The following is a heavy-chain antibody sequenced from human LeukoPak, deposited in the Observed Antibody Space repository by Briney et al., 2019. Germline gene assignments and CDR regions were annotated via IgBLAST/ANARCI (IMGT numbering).Heavy chain of an antibody. J-gene: IGHJ4*02. CDR1: GYSITSGYY. CDR2: IYYSGST. Sequence: SETLSLTCTVSGYSITSGYYWSRIRQPPGKGLEWIGYIYYSGSTNYNPSLKSRVTISVDTSKNQFSLKLSSVTAADTAVYYCARGATPGDFDYWGQGTLVTVSS. CDR3: ARGATPGDFDY. V-gene: IGHV4-61*01.